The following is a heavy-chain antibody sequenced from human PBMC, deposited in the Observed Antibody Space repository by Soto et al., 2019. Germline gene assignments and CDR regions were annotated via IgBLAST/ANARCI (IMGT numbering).Heavy chain of an antibody. D-gene: IGHD5-18*01. CDR2: ISGRGANT. Sequence: GGSLRLSCAASGFTFNNYAMSWIRQAPGKGLEWVSTISGRGANTYHANSVTGRFTISRDNSKNTLYLQMNSLRAEDTAVYYCAKAMGYSYGYYYGMDVWGQGTTVTVSS. J-gene: IGHJ6*02. CDR3: AKAMGYSYGYYYGMDV. CDR1: GFTFNNYA. V-gene: IGHV3-23*01.